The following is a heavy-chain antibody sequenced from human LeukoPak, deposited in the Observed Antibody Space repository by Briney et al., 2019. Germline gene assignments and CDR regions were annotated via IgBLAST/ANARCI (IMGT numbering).Heavy chain of an antibody. D-gene: IGHD6-13*01. Sequence: SETLSLTCTVSGGSISSYYWSWIRQPPGKEREWIGRIYNRGSTNYNHCLKSRVTMSVDTSKNQFYLKLSSVSAADTAVYYCARDVVAAAGTWDYWGKGTLVTVSS. J-gene: IGHJ4*02. CDR3: ARDVVAAAGTWDY. CDR2: IYNRGST. CDR1: GGSISSYY. V-gene: IGHV4-4*07.